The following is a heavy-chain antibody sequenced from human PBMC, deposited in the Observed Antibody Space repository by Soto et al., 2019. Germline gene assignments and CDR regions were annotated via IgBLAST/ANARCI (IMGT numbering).Heavy chain of an antibody. D-gene: IGHD7-27*01. CDR2: ISGSGGST. CDR3: AKEVSLGSTVDLGY. J-gene: IGHJ4*02. Sequence: GGSLRLSCAASGFTFSIFAMSWVRQSPGKGLEWVSTISGSGGSTYYADAVKGRFSISRDNSMGTLYLQMKSLRVEDTAIYYCAKEVSLGSTVDLGYWGQGTLVTVSS. CDR1: GFTFSIFA. V-gene: IGHV3-23*01.